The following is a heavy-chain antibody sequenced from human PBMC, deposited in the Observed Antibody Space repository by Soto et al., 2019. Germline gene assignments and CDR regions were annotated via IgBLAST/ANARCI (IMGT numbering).Heavy chain of an antibody. CDR1: GFNFSSYW. CDR3: ARDDYPYYDDSSGYHFDY. J-gene: IGHJ4*02. V-gene: IGHV3-7*01. Sequence: GGSLRLSCAAAGFNFSSYWMSWVRQAPGKGLEWVANIKPGGSDSSSTIHYADSVKGRFTISRDNAKNSLYLQMNSLRAEDTAVYYCARDDYPYYDDSSGYHFDYWGQGALVTVSS. CDR2: IKPGGSDSSSTI. D-gene: IGHD3-22*01.